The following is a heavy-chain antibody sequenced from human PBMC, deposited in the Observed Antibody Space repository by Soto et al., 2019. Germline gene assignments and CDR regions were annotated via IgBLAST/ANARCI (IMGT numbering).Heavy chain of an antibody. D-gene: IGHD3-16*01. CDR1: GFTFSSYS. V-gene: IGHV3-48*01. Sequence: EVQLVESGGDLTQPGGSLRLSCVASGFTFSSYSMNWVRQAPGKGLEWVSCISSSSRSIYYADSVKGRFTISRDNTKNLRCLQMSSLGAEDTAGDYDARGNSAEAFMNTECWGQGTLVTVSS. CDR3: ARGNSAEAFMNTEC. CDR2: ISSSSRSI. J-gene: IGHJ4*02.